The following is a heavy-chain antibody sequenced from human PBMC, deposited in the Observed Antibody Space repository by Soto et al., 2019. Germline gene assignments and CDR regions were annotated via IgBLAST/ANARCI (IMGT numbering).Heavy chain of an antibody. J-gene: IGHJ4*02. CDR3: ARRLITIFGVVDY. Sequence: QVQLQQGGAGLLKPSETLSLTCAVYGGSFSGYYWSWIGQPPGKGLEWIGEINHSGSNNYNPSLKSRVTISVDTSKNQFSLKLSSVTAADTAVYYCARRLITIFGVVDYWGQGTLVTVSS. CDR1: GGSFSGYY. D-gene: IGHD3-3*01. CDR2: INHSGSN. V-gene: IGHV4-34*01.